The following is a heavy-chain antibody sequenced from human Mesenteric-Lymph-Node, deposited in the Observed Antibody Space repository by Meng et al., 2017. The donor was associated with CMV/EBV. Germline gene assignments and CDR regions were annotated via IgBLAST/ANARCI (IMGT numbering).Heavy chain of an antibody. D-gene: IGHD1-14*01. Sequence: GESLKISCAASGFTFSSYAVSWVRQAPGKGLEWVSAISGSGSSTYYADSVKGRFTISRDNSKNSLYLQMNSLRTEDTALYYCARVTHRGYFQHWGQGTLVTVSS. V-gene: IGHV3-23*01. CDR2: ISGSGSST. J-gene: IGHJ1*01. CDR3: ARVTHRGYFQH. CDR1: GFTFSSYA.